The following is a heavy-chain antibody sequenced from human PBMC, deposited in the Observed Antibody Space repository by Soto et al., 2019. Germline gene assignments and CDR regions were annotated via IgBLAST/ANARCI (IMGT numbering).Heavy chain of an antibody. CDR2: IIPIFGSA. CDR1: GGTFNSYI. Sequence: QVQLVQSGAEVKKPGSSVKVSCKTSGGTFNSYIITWVRQAPGQALEWMGGIIPIFGSADYAQKLQGRVTITADESTSTAYMELSSLRSEDTAVYYCARAFASNKYYFDSWGQGTQVTVSS. D-gene: IGHD3-3*02. J-gene: IGHJ4*02. V-gene: IGHV1-69*01. CDR3: ARAFASNKYYFDS.